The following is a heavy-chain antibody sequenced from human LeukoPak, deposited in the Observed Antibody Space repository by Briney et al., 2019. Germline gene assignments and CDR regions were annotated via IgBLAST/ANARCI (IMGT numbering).Heavy chain of an antibody. Sequence: QPGRSLRLSCAASGFTFDDYAMHWVRQAPGKGLEWVSGISWNSGSIGYADSVKGRFTISRDNAKNSLYLQMNSLRAEDTALYYCAKGGHYGSGSYGIFDYWGQGTLATVSS. CDR1: GFTFDDYA. D-gene: IGHD3-10*01. V-gene: IGHV3-9*01. J-gene: IGHJ4*02. CDR2: ISWNSGSI. CDR3: AKGGHYGSGSYGIFDY.